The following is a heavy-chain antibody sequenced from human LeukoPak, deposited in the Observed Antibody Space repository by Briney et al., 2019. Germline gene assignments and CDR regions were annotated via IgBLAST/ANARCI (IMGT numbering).Heavy chain of an antibody. J-gene: IGHJ4*02. CDR1: GGSISSYY. Sequence: SETLSLTCTVSGGSISSYYWSWIRQPPGKGLEWIGYIYYSGSTNYNPSLKSRVTISVDTSKNQFSLKLSSVTAADTAVYYCARGGIVVVTAPLDYWGQGTLVTVSS. CDR2: IYYSGST. CDR3: ARGGIVVVTAPLDY. V-gene: IGHV4-59*01. D-gene: IGHD2-21*02.